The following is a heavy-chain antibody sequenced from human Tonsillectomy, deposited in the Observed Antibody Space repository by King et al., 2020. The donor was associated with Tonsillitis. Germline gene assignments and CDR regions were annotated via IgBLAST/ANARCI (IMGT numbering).Heavy chain of an antibody. CDR3: AKGRSAGYDY. CDR2: ILPIFGTT. D-gene: IGHD1-26*01. V-gene: IGHV1-69*01. J-gene: IGHJ4*02. Sequence: QLVQSGAEVKKPGSSVTVSCQASGGTFSSDAISWVRQAPGQGLEWMGGILPIFGTTNYAQKFQDRVTITADESTSTVSMELSSLRSKDTAMYYCAKGRSAGYDYWGPGTLVTVSS. CDR1: GGTFSSDA.